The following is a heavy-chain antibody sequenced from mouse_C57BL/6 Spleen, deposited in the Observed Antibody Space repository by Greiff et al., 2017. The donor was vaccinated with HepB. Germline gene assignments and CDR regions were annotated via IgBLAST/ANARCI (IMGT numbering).Heavy chain of an antibody. CDR1: GFNIKDDY. CDR3: TTRDEGYYVDY. CDR2: IDPENGDT. V-gene: IGHV14-4*01. Sequence: EVQLQQSGAELVRPGASVKLSCTASGFNIKDDYMHWVKQRPEQGLEWIGWIDPENGDTEYASKFQGKATITADTSSNTAYLQRSSLTSEDTAVYYCTTRDEGYYVDYWGQGTSVTVSS. D-gene: IGHD2-3*01. J-gene: IGHJ4*01.